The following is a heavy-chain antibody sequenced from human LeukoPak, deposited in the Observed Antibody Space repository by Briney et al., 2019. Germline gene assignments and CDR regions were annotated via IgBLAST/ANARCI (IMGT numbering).Heavy chain of an antibody. Sequence: ASVKVSCKASGYTFTSYDINWVRQATGQGLEWMGWMNPNSGNTGYAQKFQGRVTMTRDTSISTAYMELSRLRSDDTAVYYCARGIDYYDSSGSDYFDYWGQGTLVTVSS. CDR1: GYTFTSYD. J-gene: IGHJ4*02. D-gene: IGHD3-22*01. CDR3: ARGIDYYDSSGSDYFDY. V-gene: IGHV1-8*01. CDR2: MNPNSGNT.